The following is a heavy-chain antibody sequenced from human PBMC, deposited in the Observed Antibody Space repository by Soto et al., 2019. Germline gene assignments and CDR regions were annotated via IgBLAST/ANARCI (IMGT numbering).Heavy chain of an antibody. Sequence: PSETLSLTCAVSGGSISSSNWWSWVRQPPGKGLEWIGEIYHSGSTNYNPSLKSRVTISVDKSKNQFSLKLSSVTAADTAVYYCASFADSSGYYYRGYLDYWGQGTLVTSPQ. J-gene: IGHJ4*02. CDR1: GGSISSSNW. D-gene: IGHD3-22*01. CDR2: IYHSGST. CDR3: ASFADSSGYYYRGYLDY. V-gene: IGHV4-4*02.